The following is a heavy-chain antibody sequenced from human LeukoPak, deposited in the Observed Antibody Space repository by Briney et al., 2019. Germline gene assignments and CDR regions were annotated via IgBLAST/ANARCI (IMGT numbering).Heavy chain of an antibody. CDR3: ARETGYCSGGRCYFIY. D-gene: IGHD2-15*01. CDR2: INPNIAGT. Sequence: GASVKVSCKASGYTFTDYYMHWVRQAPGQRPEWMGWINPNIAGTNYAQKFEGRVTMTRDTSISTAYMELSRLRSDDTALYYCARETGYCSGGRCYFIYWGQGTLVTVSS. CDR1: GYTFTDYY. J-gene: IGHJ4*02. V-gene: IGHV1-2*02.